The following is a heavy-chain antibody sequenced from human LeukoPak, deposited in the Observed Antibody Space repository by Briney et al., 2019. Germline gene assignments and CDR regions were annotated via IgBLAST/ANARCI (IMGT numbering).Heavy chain of an antibody. CDR2: ISSSGSTI. CDR1: GFTFSSYE. Sequence: PGGSLRLSCAASGFTFSSYEMNLVRQAPGKGLEWVSYISSSGSTIYYADSVKGRFTISRENAKNSLYLQMNSLRAEDTAVYYCARTNYDFWSGYYTALDYWGQGTLVTVSS. V-gene: IGHV3-48*03. D-gene: IGHD3-3*01. CDR3: ARTNYDFWSGYYTALDY. J-gene: IGHJ4*02.